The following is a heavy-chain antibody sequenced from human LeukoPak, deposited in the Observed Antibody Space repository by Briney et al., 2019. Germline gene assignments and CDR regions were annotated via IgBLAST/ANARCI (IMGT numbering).Heavy chain of an antibody. D-gene: IGHD1-26*01. CDR1: GFTFSNYW. V-gene: IGHV3-74*01. CDR3: ARGGSGYSHYYYMDV. Sequence: PGGSLRLSCAVSGFTFSNYWMHWVRQVPGEGPVWVSHINSDGSDTTYADSVKGRFTISRDNAKDTLYLQMNSPRAEDTAVYYCARGGSGYSHYYYMDVWGKGTTVTVSS. J-gene: IGHJ6*03. CDR2: INSDGSDT.